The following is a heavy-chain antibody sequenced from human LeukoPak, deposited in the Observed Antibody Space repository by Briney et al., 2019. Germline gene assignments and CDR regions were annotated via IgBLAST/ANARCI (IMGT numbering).Heavy chain of an antibody. CDR3: ARGGYDFWSGYYYAGLDY. CDR1: GGSISSYY. D-gene: IGHD3-3*01. Sequence: SETLSLTCTVSGGSISSYYWSWIRQPPGKGLEWIGYIYYSGSTNYNPSLKSRVTISVDTSKNQFSLKLSSVTAADTAVYYCARGGYDFWSGYYYAGLDYWGQGTLVTVSS. V-gene: IGHV4-59*01. J-gene: IGHJ4*02. CDR2: IYYSGST.